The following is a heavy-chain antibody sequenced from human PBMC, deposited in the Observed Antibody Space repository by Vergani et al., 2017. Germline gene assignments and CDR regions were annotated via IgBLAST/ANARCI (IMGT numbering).Heavy chain of an antibody. CDR2: IKQDGSEK. CDR3: ARDQGAGVLGYCTNGVCYTPSRLGELSFSETNAFDI. V-gene: IGHV3-7*01. D-gene: IGHD2-8*01. Sequence: EVQLVESGGGLVQPGGSLRLSCAASGFTFSSYWMSWVRQAPGKGLEWVANIKQDGSEKYYVDSVKGRFTISRDNAKNSLYLQMNSLRAEDTAVYYCARDQGAGVLGYCTNGVCYTPSRLGELSFSETNAFDIWGQGTMVTVSS. CDR1: GFTFSSYW. J-gene: IGHJ3*02.